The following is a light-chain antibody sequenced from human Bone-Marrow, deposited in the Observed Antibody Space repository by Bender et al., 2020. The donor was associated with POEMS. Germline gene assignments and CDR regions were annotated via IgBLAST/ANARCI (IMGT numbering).Light chain of an antibody. Sequence: SYDLTQPPSVSVSPGQTASITCSGDNLGDKYASWYQQRPGQSPVLVIYQDTKRPSGIPDRFSGSQSGTSASLAITGLQSEDKAAYFCQSYDSDLNGWVFGGGTKLTVL. CDR2: QDT. J-gene: IGLJ3*02. CDR3: QSYDSDLNGWV. CDR1: NLGDKY. V-gene: IGLV3-1*01.